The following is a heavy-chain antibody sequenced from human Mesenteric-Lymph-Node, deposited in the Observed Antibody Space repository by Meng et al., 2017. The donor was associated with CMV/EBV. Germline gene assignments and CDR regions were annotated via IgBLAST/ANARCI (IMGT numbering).Heavy chain of an antibody. CDR1: GFTFSGYA. V-gene: IGHV3-30*04. CDR3: ARGAGGYCSSTSCYGGDY. Sequence: GESLKISCSASGFTFSGYAMHWVRQAPGKGLEWVAVISYDGSNKYYADSVKGRFTISRDNSKNTLYLQMNSLRAEDTAVYYCARGAGGYCSSTSCYGGDYWGQGTLVTVSS. J-gene: IGHJ4*02. D-gene: IGHD2-2*01. CDR2: ISYDGSNK.